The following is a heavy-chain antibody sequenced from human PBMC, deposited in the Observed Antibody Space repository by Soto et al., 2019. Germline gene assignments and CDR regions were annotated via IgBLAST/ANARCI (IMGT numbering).Heavy chain of an antibody. V-gene: IGHV4-39*01. CDR2: IYYSGST. CDR3: ARFDYAQLFDY. Sequence: SETLSLTCTVSGGSISSSSYYWGWIRQPPGKGLEWIGSIYYSGSTYYNPSLKSRVTISVDTSKNQFSLKLSSVTAADTAVYCCARFDYAQLFDYWGQGTLVTVSS. J-gene: IGHJ4*02. D-gene: IGHD3-16*01. CDR1: GGSISSSSYY.